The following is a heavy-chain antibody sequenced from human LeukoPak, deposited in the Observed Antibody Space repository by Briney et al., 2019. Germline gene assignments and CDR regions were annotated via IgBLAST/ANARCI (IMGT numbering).Heavy chain of an antibody. Sequence: ASVKVSCKASGYTFTAYYMHWVRQAPGQGLEWMGWINPNNGGTNYAQKFQGRVTMTRDTSITTAYMELSSLRSDDTAVYYCARNYDKSYFDYWGQGTLVTVSS. CDR2: INPNNGGT. D-gene: IGHD1-7*01. CDR1: GYTFTAYY. CDR3: ARNYDKSYFDY. J-gene: IGHJ4*02. V-gene: IGHV1-2*02.